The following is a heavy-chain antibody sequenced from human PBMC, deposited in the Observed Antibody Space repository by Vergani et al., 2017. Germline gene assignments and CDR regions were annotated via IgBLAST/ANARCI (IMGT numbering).Heavy chain of an antibody. CDR3: ARGELELQRFDP. CDR1: GYNFTSYD. J-gene: IGHJ5*02. D-gene: IGHD1-7*01. CDR2: MKPNSGNT. V-gene: IGHV1-8*01. Sequence: QVQLVQSGAEVKKPGASVKVSCKASGYNFTSYDINWVRQATGQGLEWMGWMKPNSGNTGYAQKFQVRVTMTRNTTISTAYMELSRLGSDDTAVYYCARGELELQRFDPWGQGTLVTVSS.